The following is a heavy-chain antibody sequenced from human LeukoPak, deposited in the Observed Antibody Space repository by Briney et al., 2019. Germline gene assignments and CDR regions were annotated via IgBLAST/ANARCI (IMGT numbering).Heavy chain of an antibody. J-gene: IGHJ4*02. Sequence: GASVKVSCKASGGTFSSYAISWVRQAPGQGLEWMGRINPILGIANYAQKFQGRVTITADKSTSTAYMELSSLRSEDTAVYYCARRSSKGFDYWGQGTLVTVSS. CDR2: INPILGIA. D-gene: IGHD4-11*01. CDR1: GGTFSSYA. V-gene: IGHV1-69*04. CDR3: ARRSSKGFDY.